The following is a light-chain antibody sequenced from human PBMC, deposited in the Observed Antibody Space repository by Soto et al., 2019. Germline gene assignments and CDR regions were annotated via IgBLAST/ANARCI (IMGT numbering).Light chain of an antibody. Sequence: EIVLTQSPGTLSLSPGERATLSCRASQSVGRDYLAWYQQKPGQAPRLLIYHASSRATGIPDRFSGSGSGTEFTLTISRLEPEDFAEFYCQQYASSPLTFGGGTKVEIK. CDR3: QQYASSPLT. CDR1: QSVGRDY. CDR2: HAS. J-gene: IGKJ4*01. V-gene: IGKV3-20*01.